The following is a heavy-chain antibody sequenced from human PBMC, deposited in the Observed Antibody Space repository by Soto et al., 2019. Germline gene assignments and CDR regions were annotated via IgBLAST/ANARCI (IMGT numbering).Heavy chain of an antibody. CDR1: GFRFNTYS. J-gene: IGHJ4*02. Sequence: GGSLRLSCTASGFRFNTYSMHWVRQAPAKGLEWVALLWYDGSNENYAAAVKGRFTISRDNSKNIAYLQMNSLTADGTAVYYCARGTGAEARGLDSWGQGTLVTVSS. CDR2: LWYDGSNE. CDR3: ARGTGAEARGLDS. V-gene: IGHV3-33*01. D-gene: IGHD3-10*01.